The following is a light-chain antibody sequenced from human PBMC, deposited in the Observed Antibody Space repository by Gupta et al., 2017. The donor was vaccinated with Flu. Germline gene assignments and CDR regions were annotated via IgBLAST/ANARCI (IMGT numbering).Light chain of an antibody. CDR2: LNSDGSH. Sequence: VKITCALSSGNSSYAIAWHQQQPEKGPRYLMKLNSDGSHSKGDGIPDRFSGSSSGAERYLTISSLQSEDEDDYYCQTWGTGPWVFGGGTKLTVL. J-gene: IGLJ3*02. CDR3: QTWGTGPWV. V-gene: IGLV4-69*01. CDR1: SGNSSYA.